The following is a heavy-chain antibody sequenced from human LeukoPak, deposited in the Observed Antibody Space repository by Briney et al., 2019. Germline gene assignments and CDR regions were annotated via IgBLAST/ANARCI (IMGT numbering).Heavy chain of an antibody. V-gene: IGHV3-7*01. CDR3: ARDRTYYYDLDP. CDR1: GFTFSSYE. Sequence: GGSLRLSCAASGFTFSSYEMNWVRQAPGKGLEWVANIKQDGSEKYYVDSVKGRFTISRDNAKNSLYLQMNSLRAEDTAVYYCARDRTYYYDLDPWGQGTLVTVSS. CDR2: IKQDGSEK. D-gene: IGHD3-22*01. J-gene: IGHJ5*02.